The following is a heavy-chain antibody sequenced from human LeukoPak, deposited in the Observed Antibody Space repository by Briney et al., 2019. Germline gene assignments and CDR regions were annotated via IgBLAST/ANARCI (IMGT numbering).Heavy chain of an antibody. J-gene: IGHJ5*02. V-gene: IGHV3-30-3*01. CDR3: ARDTIQLWLRGYNWFDP. CDR2: ISYDGSNK. CDR1: GFPFSSYA. Sequence: GGSLNLSCAASGFPFSSYAMHWVRPAPGKGLEGVAVISYDGSNKYYADSVKGRFTISRDNSKNTLYLQMNSLRAEDTAVYYCARDTIQLWLRGYNWFDPWGQGTLVTVSS. D-gene: IGHD5-18*01.